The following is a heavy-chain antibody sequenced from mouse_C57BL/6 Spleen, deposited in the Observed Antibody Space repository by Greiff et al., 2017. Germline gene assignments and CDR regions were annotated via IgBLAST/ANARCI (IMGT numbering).Heavy chain of an antibody. Sequence: EVKVVESGGGLVKPGGSLKLSCAASGFTFSDYGMHWVRQAPEKGLEWVAYISSGSSTIYYADTVKGRFTISRDNAKNTLFLQMTSLRSEDTAMYYCAREELGQAYWGQGTLVTVSA. CDR1: GFTFSDYG. CDR2: ISSGSSTI. D-gene: IGHD4-1*01. V-gene: IGHV5-17*01. CDR3: AREELGQAY. J-gene: IGHJ3*01.